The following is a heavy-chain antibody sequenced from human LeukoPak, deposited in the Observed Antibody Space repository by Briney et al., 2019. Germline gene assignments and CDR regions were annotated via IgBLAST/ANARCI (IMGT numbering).Heavy chain of an antibody. V-gene: IGHV6-1*01. J-gene: IGHJ3*02. D-gene: IGHD3-10*01. CDR2: TYYRSKWYN. CDR3: ARDNQEDYYGSGSYYKSDAFDI. CDR1: GDSVSSNSAA. Sequence: SQTLSLTSAISGDSVSSNSAAWNWIRQSPSRGLEWLGRTYYRSKWYNDYAVSVKSRITINPDTSKNQFSLQLNSVTPEDTAVYYCARDNQEDYYGSGSYYKSDAFDIWGQGTMVTVSS.